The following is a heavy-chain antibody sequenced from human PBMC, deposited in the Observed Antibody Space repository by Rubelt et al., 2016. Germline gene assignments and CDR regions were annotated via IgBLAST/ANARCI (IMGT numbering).Heavy chain of an antibody. V-gene: IGHV3-23*01. Sequence: EVQLLESGGGLVQPGGSLRLSCAASGFTFSSYAMSWVRQAPGKGLEWVSAISGSGGSTYYADSVKGRFTISRDNSKNTLYLQMNSLRAEDTALYYCARDPGAARPNVDAFDIWGQGTMVTVSS. CDR1: GFTFSSYA. CDR3: ARDPGAARPNVDAFDI. J-gene: IGHJ3*02. CDR2: ISGSGGST. D-gene: IGHD6-6*01.